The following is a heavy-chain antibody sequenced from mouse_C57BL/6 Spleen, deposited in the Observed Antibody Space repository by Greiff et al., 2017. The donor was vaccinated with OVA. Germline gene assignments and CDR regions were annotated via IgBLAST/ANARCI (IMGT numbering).Heavy chain of an antibody. CDR1: GFTFSSYA. CDR2: ISDGGSYT. V-gene: IGHV5-4*01. CDR3: ARDGGLYYYGSSYGDYFDY. Sequence: DVLLVESGGGLVKPGGSLKLSCAASGFTFSSYAMSWVRQTPEKRLEWVATISDGGSYTYYPDNVKGRFTISRDNAKNNLYLQMSHLKSEDTAMYYCARDGGLYYYGSSYGDYFDYWGQGTTLTVSS. J-gene: IGHJ2*01. D-gene: IGHD1-1*01.